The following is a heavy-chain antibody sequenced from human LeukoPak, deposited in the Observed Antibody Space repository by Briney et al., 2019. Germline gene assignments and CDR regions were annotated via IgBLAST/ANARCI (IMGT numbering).Heavy chain of an antibody. D-gene: IGHD6-13*01. CDR1: GYTFTSYG. CDR2: ISAYNGNT. CDR3: ARQSSSWYEGWFDP. V-gene: IGHV1-18*01. J-gene: IGHJ5*02. Sequence: ASVKVSCKASGYTFTSYGISWVRQAPGQGLEWMGWISAYNGNTNYAQKLQGRVTMTTDTSTSTAYMELRSLRSDDTAVYYRARQSSSWYEGWFDPWGQGTLVTVSS.